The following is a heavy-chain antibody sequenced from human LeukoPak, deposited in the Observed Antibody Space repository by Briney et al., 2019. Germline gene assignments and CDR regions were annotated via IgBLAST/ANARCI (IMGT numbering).Heavy chain of an antibody. V-gene: IGHV3-53*01. CDR3: AREYMDYYYGMDV. D-gene: IGHD3-10*01. CDR2: IYSGGST. CDR1: GFTFSSYA. J-gene: IGHJ6*02. Sequence: PGRSLRLSCAASGFTFSSYAVHWVRQAPGKGLEWVSVIYSGGSTYYADSVKGRFTISRDNSKNTLYLQMNSLRAEDTAVYYCAREYMDYYYGMDVWGQGTTVTVSS.